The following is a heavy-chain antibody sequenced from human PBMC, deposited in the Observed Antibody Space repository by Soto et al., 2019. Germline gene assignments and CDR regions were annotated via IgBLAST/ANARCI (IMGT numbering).Heavy chain of an antibody. D-gene: IGHD3-10*01. CDR1: GYSFTSYW. CDR3: ARLREALWFGELLIDYMDV. CDR2: IYPGDSDT. J-gene: IGHJ6*03. V-gene: IGHV5-51*01. Sequence: PGESLKISCKGSGYSFTSYWIGWVRQMPGKGLKWMGIIYPGDSDTRYSPSFQGQVTISADKSISTAYLQWSSLKASDTAMYYCARLREALWFGELLIDYMDVWGKGTTVTVSS.